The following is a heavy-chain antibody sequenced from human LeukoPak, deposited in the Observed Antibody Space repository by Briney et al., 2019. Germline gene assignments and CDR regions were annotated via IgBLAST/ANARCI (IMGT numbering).Heavy chain of an antibody. CDR1: GFTVSSNY. J-gene: IGHJ4*02. D-gene: IGHD5-24*01. V-gene: IGHV3-66*01. CDR3: ARELEGDGYGDY. CDR2: IYSGGST. Sequence: GGSLRLSCAASGFTVSSNYMSWARQAPGKGLEWVPVIYSGGSTYYADSVKGRFTISRDNSKNTLYLQMNSLRAEDTAVYYCARELEGDGYGDYWGQGTLVTVSS.